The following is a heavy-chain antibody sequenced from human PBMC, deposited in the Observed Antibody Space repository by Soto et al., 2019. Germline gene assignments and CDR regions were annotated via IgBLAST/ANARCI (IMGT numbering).Heavy chain of an antibody. D-gene: IGHD4-17*01. Sequence: QVQLVQSGTEVKKPGSSVKVSCKASGGTFSRHAVNWVRQAPGQGLEWMGAILPIVDATNDAQKFQDRVTTAAVESTGRGSMEPRSLRSDDTAVYFCAGAPPIDDGDPAAFDIGGQGTLVIVSS. J-gene: IGHJ3*02. CDR3: AGAPPIDDGDPAAFDI. V-gene: IGHV1-69*12. CDR1: GGTFSRHA. CDR2: ILPIVDAT.